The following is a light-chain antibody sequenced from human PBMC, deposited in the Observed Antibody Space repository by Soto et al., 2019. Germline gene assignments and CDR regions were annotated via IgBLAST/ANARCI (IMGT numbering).Light chain of an antibody. V-gene: IGLV1-44*01. J-gene: IGLJ1*01. Sequence: QSLLTQPPSASGTPGRRVTISCSGSSSNIGSNTVNWYQQLPGTAPKLLIYGNNERPSGVPDRFSGSKSGTSASLAISGLQSEDEADYYCAAWDDSLNGYVFGTGTKVTVL. CDR2: GNN. CDR1: SSNIGSNT. CDR3: AAWDDSLNGYV.